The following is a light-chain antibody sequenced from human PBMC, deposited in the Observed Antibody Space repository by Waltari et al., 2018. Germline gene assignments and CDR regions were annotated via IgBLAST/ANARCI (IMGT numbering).Light chain of an antibody. CDR1: SNDVGGYDY. J-gene: IGLJ2*01. CDR3: NSYSSTTTLV. V-gene: IGLV2-14*03. CDR2: DVS. Sequence: SALTQPASVSGSPGQSITISCTGTSNDVGGYDYVSWYQQHPDKAPKLVIFDVSNRPSGVSRRFSASKSGNTASLTISGLQAEDEAVYYCNSYSSTTTLVFGGGTKVTVL.